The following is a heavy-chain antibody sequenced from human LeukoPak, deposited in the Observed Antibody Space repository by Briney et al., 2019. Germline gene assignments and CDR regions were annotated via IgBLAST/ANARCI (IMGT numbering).Heavy chain of an antibody. CDR1: GGSISSYY. Sequence: PSETLSLTCTVSGGSISSYYWSWIRQPPGKGLEWIGYIYYSGSTNYNPSLRSRVTISVDTSKNQFSLKLSSVTAADTAVYYCGRGGNYGDYDGYFDYWGQGTLVTVSS. D-gene: IGHD4-17*01. CDR2: IYYSGST. CDR3: GRGGNYGDYDGYFDY. J-gene: IGHJ4*02. V-gene: IGHV4-59*08.